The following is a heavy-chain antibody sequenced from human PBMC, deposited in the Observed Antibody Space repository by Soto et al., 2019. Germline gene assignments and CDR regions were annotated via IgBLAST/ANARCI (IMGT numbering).Heavy chain of an antibody. Sequence: EVQLLESGGGLVQPGGSLRLSCAASGFTFSSYAMSWVRQAPGKGLEWVSAISGSGGSTYYADSVKGRFTISRDSSKNTLDLQMNSLGAEDTAVYYCAMAGGIATAGAFNYWGQGTLVTVSS. CDR2: ISGSGGST. D-gene: IGHD6-13*01. V-gene: IGHV3-23*01. CDR1: GFTFSSYA. J-gene: IGHJ4*02. CDR3: AMAGGIATAGAFNY.